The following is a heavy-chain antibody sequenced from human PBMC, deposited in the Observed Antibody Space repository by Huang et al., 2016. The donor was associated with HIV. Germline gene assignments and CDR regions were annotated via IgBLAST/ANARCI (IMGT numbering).Heavy chain of an antibody. CDR2: MFYSGSN. CDR3: ARHGNYIFDN. V-gene: IGHV4-39*01. CDR1: GGFVVSSSFY. J-gene: IGHJ4*02. D-gene: IGHD3-10*01. Sequence: QLQLQESGPGLVKPSKTLSLTCTVSGGFVVSSSFYWGWIRQSPGKGLEWIGSMFYSGSNSYNPSLKSRVTISIDTFNNQFSLKLSSVTAADTAVYYCARHGNYIFDNWGQGTLVTVSS.